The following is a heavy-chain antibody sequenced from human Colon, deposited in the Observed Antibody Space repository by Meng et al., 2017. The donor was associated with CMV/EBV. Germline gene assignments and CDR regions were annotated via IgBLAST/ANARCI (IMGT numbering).Heavy chain of an antibody. CDR1: GYNFASYC. Sequence: ASVKVSCRTSGYNFASYCITWVRQAPGQGLEWMGWITTDKGKTNYAQKFQGRVTMTTDTSTNTTYMELRSLRSDDTAVDYCARGVRRIFGVVLILPFDHWGRGTLVTVSS. CDR2: ITTDKGKT. V-gene: IGHV1-18*01. D-gene: IGHD3-3*01. CDR3: ARGVRRIFGVVLILPFDH. J-gene: IGHJ4*02.